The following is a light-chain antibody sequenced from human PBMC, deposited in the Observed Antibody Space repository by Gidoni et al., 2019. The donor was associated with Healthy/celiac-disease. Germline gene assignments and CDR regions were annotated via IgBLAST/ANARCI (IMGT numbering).Light chain of an antibody. CDR1: QRVSSY. CDR2: DAS. V-gene: IGKV3-11*01. CDR3: QQRSNLPGLI. Sequence: EIVLTQSPATLPLSPGERATLSCRASQRVSSYLSWYQQKPGHAPRLPIYDASNRATCIPARFSGSGSGTDFTLTRRSLEPEDFAVYYCQQRSNLPGLIFGGGTKVDIK. J-gene: IGKJ4*01.